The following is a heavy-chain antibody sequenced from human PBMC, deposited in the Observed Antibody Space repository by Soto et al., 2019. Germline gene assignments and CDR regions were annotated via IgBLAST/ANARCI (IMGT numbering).Heavy chain of an antibody. J-gene: IGHJ6*02. Sequence: EVQLVESGGGLVKPGGSLRLSCAASGFTFSSYSMNWVRQAPGKGLEWVSSISSSSSYIYYADSVKGRFTISRDNAKNSLYLQMNSLRAEDTAVYYCARHDYGDYGDGMDVWGQGTTVPVSS. CDR3: ARHDYGDYGDGMDV. CDR2: ISSSSSYI. V-gene: IGHV3-21*01. CDR1: GFTFSSYS. D-gene: IGHD4-17*01.